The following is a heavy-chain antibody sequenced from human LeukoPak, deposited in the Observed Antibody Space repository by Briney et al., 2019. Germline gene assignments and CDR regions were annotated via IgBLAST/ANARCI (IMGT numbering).Heavy chain of an antibody. V-gene: IGHV1-18*01. D-gene: IGHD5-18*01. Sequence: ASVNVSCKASGYTFTSYGISWVRQAPGQGLEWMGWISAYNGNTNYAQKLQGRVTMTTDTSTSTAYMELRSLRSDDTAVYYCARGHRGYSYGPYYYYYGMDVWGQGTTVTVSS. CDR1: GYTFTSYG. CDR2: ISAYNGNT. J-gene: IGHJ6*02. CDR3: ARGHRGYSYGPYYYYYGMDV.